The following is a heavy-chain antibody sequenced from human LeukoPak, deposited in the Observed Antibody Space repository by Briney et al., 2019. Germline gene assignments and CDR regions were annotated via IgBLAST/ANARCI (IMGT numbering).Heavy chain of an antibody. CDR1: GGTFSSYT. V-gene: IGHV1-69*01. CDR3: ARVPRPANSGSYGFDP. D-gene: IGHD1-26*01. CDR2: IIPIFGTA. Sequence: GASVKVSCKASGGTFSSYTISWVRQAPGQGLEWMGGIIPIFGTANYAQKFQGRVTITADESTSTAYMELSSLRSEDTAVYYCARVPRPANSGSYGFDPWGQGTLVTVSS. J-gene: IGHJ5*02.